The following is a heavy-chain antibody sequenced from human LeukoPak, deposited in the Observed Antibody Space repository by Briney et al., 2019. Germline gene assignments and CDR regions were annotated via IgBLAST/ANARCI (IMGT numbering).Heavy chain of an antibody. J-gene: IGHJ4*02. D-gene: IGHD3-10*01. CDR1: GFTFSGYE. V-gene: IGHV3-48*03. Sequence: PGGSLRLSCAASGFTFSGYEMNWVRQAPGKGLEWISYISSSSSTIHYADSVKGRFTISRDNAENSLYLQMNSLRAEDTALYYCAKKCHCGSGSYGYFDYWGQGTLVTVSS. CDR2: ISSSSSTI. CDR3: AKKCHCGSGSYGYFDY.